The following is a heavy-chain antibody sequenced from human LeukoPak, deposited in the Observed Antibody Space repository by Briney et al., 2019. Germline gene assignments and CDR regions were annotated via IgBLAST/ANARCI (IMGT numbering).Heavy chain of an antibody. V-gene: IGHV3-20*04. CDR3: ASVPDDASGNSRYYFKT. Sequence: GGSLRLSCAASGFRLDAFGMSWVRQVPGKGLEWVSGIEWNGGRREYADSVKGRFTISRDNAKNSLYLQMKNLRAEDTALYYCASVPDDASGNSRYYFKTWGQGTLVTVPS. J-gene: IGHJ4*02. D-gene: IGHD3-22*01. CDR1: GFRLDAFG. CDR2: IEWNGGRR.